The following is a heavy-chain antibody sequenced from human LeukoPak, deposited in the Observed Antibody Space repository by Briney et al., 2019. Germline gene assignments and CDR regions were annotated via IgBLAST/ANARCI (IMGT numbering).Heavy chain of an antibody. J-gene: IGHJ3*02. D-gene: IGHD3-22*01. CDR1: GFTFSSYA. CDR3: ARVGYYDSSGYLDAFDI. CDR2: ISYDGSNK. V-gene: IGHV3-30-3*01. Sequence: PGGSLRLSCAASGFTFSSYAMHWVRQAPGKGLEWVAVISYDGSNKYYADSVKGRFTISRDNSKNTLYLQMNSLRAEDTAVYYCARVGYYDSSGYLDAFDIWGQGTMDTVSS.